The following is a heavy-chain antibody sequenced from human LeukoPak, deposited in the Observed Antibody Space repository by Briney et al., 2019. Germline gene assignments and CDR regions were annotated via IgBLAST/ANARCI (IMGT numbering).Heavy chain of an antibody. J-gene: IGHJ4*02. D-gene: IGHD3-3*01. CDR1: GFTFSTYW. CDR3: ARVPSSYDFWSGYFDY. CDR2: ISTDGSTT. V-gene: IGHV3-74*01. Sequence: GGSLRLSCAASGFTFSTYWMHWVRQAPGKGLVWVSGISTDGSTTNYADSVKGRFTISRDNAKNTLYLQMNSLRAEDTAVYYCARVPSSYDFWSGYFDYWGQGTLVTVSS.